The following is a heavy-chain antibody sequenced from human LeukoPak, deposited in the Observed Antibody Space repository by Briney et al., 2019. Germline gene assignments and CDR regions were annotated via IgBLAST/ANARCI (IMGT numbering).Heavy chain of an antibody. V-gene: IGHV4-34*01. Sequence: SETLSLTCAVYGGSFSGYYWSWIRQPPGKGLEWIGEINHSGSTNYNPSPKSRVTISVDTSKSQFSLKLSSVTAADTAVYYCARTPYYYGSGRRKYYFDYWGQGTLVTVSS. D-gene: IGHD3-10*01. CDR2: INHSGST. CDR1: GGSFSGYY. CDR3: ARTPYYYGSGRRKYYFDY. J-gene: IGHJ4*02.